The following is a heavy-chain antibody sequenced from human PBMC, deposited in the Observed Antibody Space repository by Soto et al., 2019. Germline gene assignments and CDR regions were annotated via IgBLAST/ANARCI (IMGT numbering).Heavy chain of an antibody. CDR1: GGTFSSYT. CDR2: IIPILGIA. Sequence: QVQLVQSGAEVKKPGSSVKVSCKASGGTFSSYTISWVRQAPGQGLEWMGRIIPILGIANYAQKFQGRVTITADKSTSTAYMELSSLRSEDTAVYYCARGGQIAAAGSLVWFDPWGQGTLVTVSS. CDR3: ARGGQIAAAGSLVWFDP. D-gene: IGHD6-13*01. V-gene: IGHV1-69*02. J-gene: IGHJ5*02.